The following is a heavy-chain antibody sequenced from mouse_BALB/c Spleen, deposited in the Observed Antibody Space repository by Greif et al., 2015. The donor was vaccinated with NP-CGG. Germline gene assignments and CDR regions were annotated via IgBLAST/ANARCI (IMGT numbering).Heavy chain of an antibody. V-gene: IGHV7-1*02. D-gene: IGHD2-2*01. CDR2: SRNKANDYTT. J-gene: IGHJ1*01. CDR3: ARDDGYYCYFDV. CDR1: GFTFSDFY. Sequence: EVQVVESGGGLVQSGGSLRLSCATSGFTFSDFYMEWVRQPPGKRLEWIAASRNKANDYTTEYSASVKGRFIDSRDTSQVILYLQMNALRAEYTAMYCCARDDGYYCYFDVWGAGPTVAVSS.